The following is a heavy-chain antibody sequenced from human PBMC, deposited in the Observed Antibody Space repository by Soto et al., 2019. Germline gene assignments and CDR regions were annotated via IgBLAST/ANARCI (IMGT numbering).Heavy chain of an antibody. CDR3: ARDADGSGSYDY. CDR1: GFTFSSYD. Sequence: GGSLRLSCAASGFTFSSYDMHWVRQATGKGLEWVSAIGTAGDTYYPGSVKGRFTISRENAKNSLYLQMNSLRAGDTAVYYCARDADGSGSYDYWGQGTLVTVSS. J-gene: IGHJ4*02. D-gene: IGHD3-10*01. CDR2: IGTAGDT. V-gene: IGHV3-13*01.